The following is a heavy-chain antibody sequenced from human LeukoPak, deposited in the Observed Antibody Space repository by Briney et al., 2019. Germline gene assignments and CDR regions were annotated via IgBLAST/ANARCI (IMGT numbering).Heavy chain of an antibody. CDR3: ARTVTVVVPAANWFDP. D-gene: IGHD2-2*01. CDR1: GLTFSSYS. CDR2: ISSSSSYI. J-gene: IGHJ5*02. Sequence: GGSLRLSCAASGLTFSSYSMNWVRQAPGKGLEWVSSISSSSSYIYYADSVKGRFTISRDNAKNSLYLQMNSLRAEDTAVYYCARTVTVVVPAANWFDPWGQGTLVTVSS. V-gene: IGHV3-21*01.